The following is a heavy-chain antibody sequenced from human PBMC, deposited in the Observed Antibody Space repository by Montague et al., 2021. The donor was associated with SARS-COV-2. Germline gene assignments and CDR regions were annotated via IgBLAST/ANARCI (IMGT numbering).Heavy chain of an antibody. Sequence: SLRLSCAASGFTFNNYAMHWVRQAPGQGLEWVAIISYDGSNKYYADSVKGRLAISRDNSKNTLYLQMNSLRAEDTAVYYCVRASLIKARIAVAGTTVYWGQGTLVTISS. CDR1: GFTFNNYA. D-gene: IGHD6-19*01. CDR2: ISYDGSNK. J-gene: IGHJ4*02. CDR3: VRASLIKARIAVAGTTVY. V-gene: IGHV3-30*09.